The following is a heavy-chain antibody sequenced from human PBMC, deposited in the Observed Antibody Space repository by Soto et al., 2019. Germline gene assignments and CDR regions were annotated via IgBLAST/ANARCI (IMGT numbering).Heavy chain of an antibody. V-gene: IGHV4-39*01. Sequence: SGTPSPPLTLVCGSFNRIWYYLGPVRPPPGKGLEWIGSIYYSGSTYYNPSLKSRVSIYVDTSKNQISLKLSSVTAADTAVYYCARHLFPMTTATSYDYWGQGSLVTVSS. CDR3: ARHLFPMTTATSYDY. CDR2: IYYSGST. D-gene: IGHD1-1*01. J-gene: IGHJ4*02. CDR1: CGSFNRIWYY.